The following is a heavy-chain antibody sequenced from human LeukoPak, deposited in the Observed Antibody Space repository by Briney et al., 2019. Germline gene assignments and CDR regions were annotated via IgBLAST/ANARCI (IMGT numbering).Heavy chain of an antibody. CDR2: INSDGSST. J-gene: IGHJ5*02. Sequence: GGSLRLSCAASGFTFSSYWMHWVRQAPGKGLVWVSRINSDGSSTSYADSVKGRFTISRDNAKNTLCLQMNSLRAEDTAVYYCARGVGYCSSTSCYWWFDPWGQGTLVTVSS. CDR3: ARGVGYCSSTSCYWWFDP. CDR1: GFTFSSYW. D-gene: IGHD2-2*01. V-gene: IGHV3-74*01.